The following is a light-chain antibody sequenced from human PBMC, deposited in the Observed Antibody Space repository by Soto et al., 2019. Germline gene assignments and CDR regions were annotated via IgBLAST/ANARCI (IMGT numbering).Light chain of an antibody. CDR1: QCVSSN. V-gene: IGKV3-15*01. CDR2: GAA. J-gene: IGKJ1*01. CDR3: QQYNNWPPWT. Sequence: IEMTQSRPAVSVSHGETSTFSCRASQCVSSNLAWYQQKPGQAPRLLIYGAATRATGIPARFSGSGSGTEFTLTISSLQSEDFAVYYCQQYNNWPPWTSGQGTKV.